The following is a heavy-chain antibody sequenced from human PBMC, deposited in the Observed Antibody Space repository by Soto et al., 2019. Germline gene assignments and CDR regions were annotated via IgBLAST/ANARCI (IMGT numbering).Heavy chain of an antibody. D-gene: IGHD6-19*01. CDR1: GFSFSSCA. J-gene: IGHJ4*02. V-gene: IGHV3-30-3*01. CDR3: ARVSIAVAGIAYYFDY. CDR2: VSHDGSNK. Sequence: QVQLVESGGGVVQPGRSLRLSCAASGFSFSSCAMHWVRQAPGKGLEWVAVVSHDGSNKYYADSVKGRVTISRDNSINTVYLQMNILRAEDTAVYYCARVSIAVAGIAYYFDYWGQGTLVTVSS.